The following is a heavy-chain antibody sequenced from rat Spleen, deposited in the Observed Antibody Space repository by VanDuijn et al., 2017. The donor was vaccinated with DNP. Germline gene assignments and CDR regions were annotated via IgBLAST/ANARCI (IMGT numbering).Heavy chain of an antibody. CDR3: ATRDYFSGSSNWFAY. D-gene: IGHD1-1*01. V-gene: IGHV5S10*01. CDR2: IIYDGSST. CDR1: GFTFSHSD. Sequence: EVQVVESGGGLVQPGRSMTVSCAASGFTFSHSDMAWVRQAPTKGLEWVATIIYDGSSTYYRDSVRGRFTISRDYARSTLYLQMDSLRSEDTATYYCATRDYFSGSSNWFAYWGQGTLVTVSS. J-gene: IGHJ3*01.